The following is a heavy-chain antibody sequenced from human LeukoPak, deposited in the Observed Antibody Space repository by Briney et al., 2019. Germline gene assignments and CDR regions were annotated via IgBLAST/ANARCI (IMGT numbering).Heavy chain of an antibody. CDR3: ARAHVSGLDY. V-gene: IGHV3-23*01. CDR2: VSGSGGST. D-gene: IGHD6-25*01. Sequence: PGGSLRLSCAASGFTFSSYAMTWVRQAPGKGLEWVSGVSGSGGSTYYADSVKGRFTISRDNSKNTLSLQMSSLRAEDTAVYYCARAHVSGLDYWGQGTLVTVSS. CDR1: GFTFSSYA. J-gene: IGHJ4*02.